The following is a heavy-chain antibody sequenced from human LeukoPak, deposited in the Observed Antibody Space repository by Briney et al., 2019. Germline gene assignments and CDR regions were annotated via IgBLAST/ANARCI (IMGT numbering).Heavy chain of an antibody. V-gene: IGHV4-39*07. CDR2: IYYSGST. Sequence: SETLSLTCTVSGGSISSSSYYWGWIRQPPGKGLEWIGSIYYSGSTNYNPSLKSRVTISVDTSKNQFSLKLSSVTAADTAVYYCARWPRFSSSITIFRGGLDYWGQGTLVTVSS. CDR1: GGSISSSSYY. CDR3: ARWPRFSSSITIFRGGLDY. J-gene: IGHJ4*02. D-gene: IGHD3-9*01.